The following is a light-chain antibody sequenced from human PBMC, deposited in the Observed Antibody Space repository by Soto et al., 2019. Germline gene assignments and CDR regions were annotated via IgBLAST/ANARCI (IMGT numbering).Light chain of an antibody. V-gene: IGKV3-11*01. CDR2: DAS. CDR3: QQRSNWPLT. J-gene: IGKJ4*01. Sequence: EIVLTQSPATLSLSPGERATLSCRASQSVGSYLAWYQQRRGRAPRLLIYDASNRVAGIPARFSGSGSGTDFTLTISSLEPEDFAVYYCQQRSNWPLTFGGGTHIEIK. CDR1: QSVGSY.